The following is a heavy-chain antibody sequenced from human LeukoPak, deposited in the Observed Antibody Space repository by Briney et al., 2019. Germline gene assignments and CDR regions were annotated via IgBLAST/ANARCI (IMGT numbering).Heavy chain of an antibody. D-gene: IGHD2-21*02. CDR3: ATLPIVVVTAMYFDY. CDR2: FEPEDGET. J-gene: IGHJ4*02. V-gene: IGHV1-24*01. CDR1: GYTLTELS. Sequence: ASVKVSCKVSGYTLTELSMHWVRQAPGKGLEWMGGFEPEDGETIYAQKFQGRVTMTEDTSTDTAYMELSSLRSEDTAVYYSATLPIVVVTAMYFDYWGQGTLVTVSS.